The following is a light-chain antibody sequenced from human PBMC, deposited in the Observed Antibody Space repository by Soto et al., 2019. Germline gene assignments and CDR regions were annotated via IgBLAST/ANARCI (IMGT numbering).Light chain of an antibody. CDR2: DTM. CDR3: FLSSNCAGGVWGS. J-gene: IGLJ1*01. CDR1: TGAVTTGHY. Sequence: QAVLTQEPSLTVSPGGTVTLTCGSSTGAVTTGHYPYWFQQKPGQAPRTLIFDTMYKHSWTPARFSGSLLGGKATLTLSGAEPEDEAEYFCFLSSNCAGGVWGSVGPGTKLTVL. V-gene: IGLV7-46*01.